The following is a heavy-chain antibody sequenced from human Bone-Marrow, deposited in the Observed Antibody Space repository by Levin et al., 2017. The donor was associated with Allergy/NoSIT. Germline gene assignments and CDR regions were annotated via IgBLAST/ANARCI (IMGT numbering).Heavy chain of an antibody. V-gene: IGHV1-24*01. D-gene: IGHD3-3*01. CDR1: GYTLTELS. J-gene: IGHJ4*02. Sequence: GGSLRLSCKVSGYTLTELSVHWVRQALGKGLEWMGGSDPENGERTYAQKFQGRITMTEDTSADTAYMELSSLRSEDTAVYYCATFSISGVVISSLDFWGQGALVTVSS. CDR3: ATFSISGVVISSLDF. CDR2: SDPENGER.